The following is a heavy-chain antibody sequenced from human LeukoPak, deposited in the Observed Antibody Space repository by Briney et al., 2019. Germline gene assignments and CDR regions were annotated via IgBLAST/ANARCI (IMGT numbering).Heavy chain of an antibody. D-gene: IGHD3-3*02. CDR3: ARDKPGIFGVVPGWFDP. J-gene: IGHJ5*02. V-gene: IGHV1-18*01. CDR2: ISPFNGKT. Sequence: GASVKVSCKTSGYTFITSGITWVRQAPGHGLKWMGWISPFNGKTRFAEEFQDRLTLTTDTPTRTAYMVLGSLRSEDTAVYYCARDKPGIFGVVPGWFDPWGQGTLVTVSS. CDR1: GYTFITSG.